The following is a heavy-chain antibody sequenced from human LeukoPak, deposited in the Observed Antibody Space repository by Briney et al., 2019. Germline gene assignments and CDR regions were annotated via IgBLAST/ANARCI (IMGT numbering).Heavy chain of an antibody. D-gene: IGHD3-10*01. CDR3: ARDHVIKQAPPGY. CDR2: VWFDGTNK. Sequence: GGSLRLSCAASGFIFTNYGMHWVRQAPGKGLEWVAVVWFDGTNKYYADSVKGRFTISRDNSKNTVYLQMNSLRAEDTAIYYCARDHVIKQAPPGYWGQGTLVTVSS. V-gene: IGHV3-33*01. CDR1: GFIFTNYG. J-gene: IGHJ4*02.